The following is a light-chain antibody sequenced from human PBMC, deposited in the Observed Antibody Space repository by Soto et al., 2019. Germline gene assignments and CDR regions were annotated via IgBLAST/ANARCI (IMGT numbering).Light chain of an antibody. CDR3: SSYTNSGTVL. CDR1: SSDVGGYDY. V-gene: IGLV2-14*01. J-gene: IGLJ2*01. CDR2: NVR. Sequence: QSALTQPASVSGSPGQSITISCTGTSSDVGGYDYVSWYQQYEGKAPKLTIYNVRNRPSGVSNRFSGSKSGNTASLTISGLQPEDEADYFCSSYTNSGTVLFGGGTKLTVL.